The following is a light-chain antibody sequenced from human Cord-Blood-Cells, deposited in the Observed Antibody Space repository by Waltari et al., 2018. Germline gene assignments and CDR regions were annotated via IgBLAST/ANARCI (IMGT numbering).Light chain of an antibody. CDR2: EGS. Sequence: QSALTQPASVSGSPGQSITISCTGTSSDVGSYNLVSWYQQHPGKAPKLMIYEGSKRPSGVSNRFSGPKSCNTASQTISGLQADDEADYYCCSYAGSSTYVFGTGTKVTVL. V-gene: IGLV2-23*01. J-gene: IGLJ1*01. CDR1: SSDVGSYNL. CDR3: CSYAGSSTYV.